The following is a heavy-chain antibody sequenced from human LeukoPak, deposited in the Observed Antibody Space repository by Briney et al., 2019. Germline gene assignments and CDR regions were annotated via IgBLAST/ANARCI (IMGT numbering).Heavy chain of an antibody. CDR2: IYYSGST. CDR3: ARSTYDYEDY. CDR1: GGSISSYY. D-gene: IGHD4-17*01. V-gene: IGHV4-59*01. Sequence: PSETLSLTCTVSGGSISSYYWSWIRQPPGKGLEWIGYIYYSGSTNYNPSLKSRVTISVDTSKNQFSMKLSSVTAADTAVYYCARSTYDYEDYSGQGTLVTVSS. J-gene: IGHJ4*02.